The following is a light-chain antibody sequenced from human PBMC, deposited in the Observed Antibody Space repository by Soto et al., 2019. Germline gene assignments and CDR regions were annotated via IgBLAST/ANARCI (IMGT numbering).Light chain of an antibody. CDR1: QSVNNN. J-gene: IGKJ4*01. CDR3: LQYESYPLT. Sequence: DIEMTQSPSSLSASVGERVTLTCRASQSVNNNLAWFQQKPGKAPKFLIYAASTLETGVPSKFSGSGSGTDFTLTISSLQPEDFASYYCLQYESYPLTVGGGTKVEIK. V-gene: IGKV1-16*02. CDR2: AAS.